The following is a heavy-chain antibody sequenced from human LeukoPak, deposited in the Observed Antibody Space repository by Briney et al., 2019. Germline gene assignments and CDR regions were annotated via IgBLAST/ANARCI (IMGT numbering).Heavy chain of an antibody. V-gene: IGHV3-30-3*01. D-gene: IGHD3-10*01. J-gene: IGHJ5*02. CDR2: ISYDGSNK. CDR1: GFTFSSYA. CDR3: ARDRVSGITMVRGVPNWFDP. Sequence: GGSLRLSCAASGFTFSSYAMHWVRQAPGKGLEWVAVISYDGSNKYYADSVKGRFTISRDNSKNTLYLQMNSLRAEDTAVYYCARDRVSGITMVRGVPNWFDPWGQGTLVTVSS.